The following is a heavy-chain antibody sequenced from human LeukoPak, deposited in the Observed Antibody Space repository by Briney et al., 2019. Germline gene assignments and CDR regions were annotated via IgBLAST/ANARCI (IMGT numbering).Heavy chain of an antibody. CDR3: ARPRSSTSPQYYYFDY. D-gene: IGHD2-2*01. Sequence: ASVKVSCKASGGTFSSYAISWVRQAPVQGLEWMGGIIPIFGTANYAQKFQGRVTITADESTSTAYMELSSLRSEDTAVYYCARPRSSTSPQYYYFDYWGQGTLVTVSS. CDR1: GGTFSSYA. V-gene: IGHV1-69*13. CDR2: IIPIFGTA. J-gene: IGHJ4*02.